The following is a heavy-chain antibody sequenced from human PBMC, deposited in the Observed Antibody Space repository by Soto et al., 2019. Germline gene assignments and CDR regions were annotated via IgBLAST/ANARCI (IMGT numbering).Heavy chain of an antibody. CDR3: ARGGGAPYDYIWGSLKAPFDP. J-gene: IGHJ5*02. Sequence: SQTLSLTCTVSGGSISSYYWSWIRQPPGKGLEWIGYIYYSGSTNYNPSLKSRVTISVDTSKNQFSLKLSFVTAADTAVYYCARGGGAPYDYIWGSLKAPFDPWGQGTLVTVSS. D-gene: IGHD3-16*01. CDR1: GGSISSYY. CDR2: IYYSGST. V-gene: IGHV4-59*01.